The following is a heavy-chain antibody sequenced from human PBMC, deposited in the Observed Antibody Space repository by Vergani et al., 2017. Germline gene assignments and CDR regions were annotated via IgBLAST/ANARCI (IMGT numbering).Heavy chain of an antibody. CDR2: IYYSGST. CDR3: ARAGLRGYYYYGMDV. J-gene: IGHJ6*02. V-gene: IGHV4-39*01. CDR1: GGSISSSSYY. Sequence: QLQLQESGPGLVKPSETLSLTCTVSGGSISSSSYYWGWIRQPPGKGLEWIGSIYYSGSTYYNPSLKSRVTISVDTSKNQFSLTLSSVTAADTAVYYCARAGLRGYYYYGMDVWGQGTTVTVAS. D-gene: IGHD5-12*01.